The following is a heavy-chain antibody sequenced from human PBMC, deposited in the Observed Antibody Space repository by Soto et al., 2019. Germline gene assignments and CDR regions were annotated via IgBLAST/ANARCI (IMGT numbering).Heavy chain of an antibody. J-gene: IGHJ4*02. Sequence: QVQLVESGGGVVQTGRSLRLSCGASGVIFSNYAVHWVRQAPGKGLEWVAVISYDGSNKYYADSVKGRFTISRDNSKNTLYVQMNSLRPEDTAVYYCAMRAYYDNSGPIGASYYFDHWGQGSLVTVSS. CDR1: GVIFSNYA. CDR3: AMRAYYDNSGPIGASYYFDH. D-gene: IGHD3-22*01. CDR2: ISYDGSNK. V-gene: IGHV3-30-3*01.